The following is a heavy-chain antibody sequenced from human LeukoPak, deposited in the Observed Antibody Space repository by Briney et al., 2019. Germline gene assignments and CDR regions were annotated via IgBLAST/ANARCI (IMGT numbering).Heavy chain of an antibody. CDR2: IYYSGST. Sequence: PSETLSLTCTVSGGSISSYYWSWIRQPPGKGLEWIGYIYYSGSTNYNPSLKSRVTISVDTSKNQFSLKLSSVTAADTAVYYCARDKSGDYGDYNNLYFDYWGQGTLVTVSS. CDR3: ARDKSGDYGDYNNLYFDY. CDR1: GGSISSYY. V-gene: IGHV4-59*12. D-gene: IGHD4-17*01. J-gene: IGHJ4*02.